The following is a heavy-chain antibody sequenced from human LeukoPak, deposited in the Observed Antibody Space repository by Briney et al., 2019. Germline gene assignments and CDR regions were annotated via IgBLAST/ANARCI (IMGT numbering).Heavy chain of an antibody. J-gene: IGHJ4*02. D-gene: IGHD3-22*01. V-gene: IGHV3-7*01. CDR3: ARGWEYYDSSGYSMGFDY. CDR1: EFTFRSYW. CDR2: IKQDGSEK. Sequence: GGSLRLSCAASEFTFRSYWMRWVRQAPGKGLEWVANIKQDGSEKNYVDSVKGRFTISRDNAKNPMYLQMNSLRAEDTAVYYCARGWEYYDSSGYSMGFDYWGQGTLVTVSS.